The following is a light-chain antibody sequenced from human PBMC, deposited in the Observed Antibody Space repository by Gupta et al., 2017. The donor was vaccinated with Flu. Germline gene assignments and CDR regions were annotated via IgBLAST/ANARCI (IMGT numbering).Light chain of an antibody. CDR3: MQARQTPWT. CDR1: QSLLHSNAYNY. J-gene: IGKJ1*01. CDR2: LGS. V-gene: IGKV2-28*01. Sequence: DIVMTQSPLSLPVTPGEPASISCRSSQSLLHSNAYNYLDWYLQKPGQSPQLLIYLGSNRASGVPDRFSGSGSGTDFTLKISRVEAEDVGVYYCMQARQTPWTFGQGTKVEIK.